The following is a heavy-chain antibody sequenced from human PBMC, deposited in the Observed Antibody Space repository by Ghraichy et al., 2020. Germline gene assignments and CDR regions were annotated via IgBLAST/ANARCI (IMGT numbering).Heavy chain of an antibody. Sequence: GGSLRLSCVASGFILNNYGMNWVRQAPGKGLEWVSFIGSNGVSTWYADSAKGRFTISRDNSKNTLFLQISGLRAEDTAIYYCAKDFRTGNDWGRGTLVTVSS. V-gene: IGHV3-23*01. CDR1: GFILNNYG. D-gene: IGHD2-8*02. CDR2: IGSNGVST. J-gene: IGHJ4*02. CDR3: AKDFRTGND.